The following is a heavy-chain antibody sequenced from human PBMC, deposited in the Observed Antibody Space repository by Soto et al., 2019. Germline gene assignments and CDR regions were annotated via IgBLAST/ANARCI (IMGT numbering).Heavy chain of an antibody. CDR1: GFTFSSYS. D-gene: IGHD2-15*01. V-gene: IGHV3-48*01. J-gene: IGHJ6*03. CDR2: ISSSSSTI. Sequence: HPGGSLRLSCAASGFTFSSYSMNWVRQAPGKGLEWVSYISSSSSTIYYADSVKGRFTISRDNAKNSLYLQMNSLRAEDTAVYYCARGRGYCSCVSCYSGVSPYYYYYYMDVWGKGTTVTVSS. CDR3: ARGRGYCSCVSCYSGVSPYYYYYYMDV.